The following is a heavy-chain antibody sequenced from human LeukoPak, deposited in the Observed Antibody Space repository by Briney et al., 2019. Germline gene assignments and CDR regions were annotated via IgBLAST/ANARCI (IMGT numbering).Heavy chain of an antibody. J-gene: IGHJ6*02. V-gene: IGHV3-23*01. CDR2: ISGGGDDT. CDR1: GFIFSSSA. D-gene: IGHD3-22*01. Sequence: GGSLRLSCAVSGFIFSSSAMSWVRQALGKGLEWVSAISGGGDDTSYADSARGRFTVSRDNSKNTLYLQMNSLRAEDTAVYYCAKDSRESSGHFPYYYYYHYGLDVWGQGTTVTVSS. CDR3: AKDSRESSGHFPYYYYYHYGLDV.